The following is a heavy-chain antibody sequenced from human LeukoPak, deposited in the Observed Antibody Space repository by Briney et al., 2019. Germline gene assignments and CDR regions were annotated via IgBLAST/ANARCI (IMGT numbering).Heavy chain of an antibody. J-gene: IGHJ6*03. CDR2: INPNSGGT. D-gene: IGHD2-2*01. CDR1: GYTFTGYY. Sequence: ASVKVSCKAYGYTFTGYYMHWVRQAPGQGLEWMGWINPNSGGTNYAQKFQGRVTMTRDTSISTAYMELSRLRSDDTAVYYCARDGCSSTSCPPWNYYYYMDVWGKGTTVTVSS. CDR3: ARDGCSSTSCPPWNYYYYMDV. V-gene: IGHV1-2*02.